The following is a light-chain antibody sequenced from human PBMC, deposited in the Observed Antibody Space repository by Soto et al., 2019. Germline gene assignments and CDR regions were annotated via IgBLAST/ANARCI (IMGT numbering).Light chain of an antibody. CDR3: SSYTSSYTLVV. J-gene: IGLJ2*01. CDR2: DVS. V-gene: IGLV2-14*03. CDR1: SSDVGGYNY. Sequence: QSALTQPASLSGSPGQSITISCTGTSSDVGGYNYVSWYQQHPGKAPKLMIYDVSNRPSGVSNRFSGSKSGNTASLTISGLQAEDEADYYCSSYTSSYTLVVFGGGTKVTVL.